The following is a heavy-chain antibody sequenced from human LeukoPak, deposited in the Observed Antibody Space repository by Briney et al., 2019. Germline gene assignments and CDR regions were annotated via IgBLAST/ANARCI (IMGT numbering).Heavy chain of an antibody. CDR3: ARDDIAVAGTGFDY. D-gene: IGHD6-19*01. J-gene: IGHJ4*02. CDR2: INTDGTTT. CDR1: GPTISIYW. Sequence: PGGSLRLSCAASGPTISIYWMHWVRQAPGKGPVWVSRINTDGTTTSYADSVKGRFTISRDNAKNTLYLQMNSLRVEDTAVYYCARDDIAVAGTGFDYWGQGTLVTVSS. V-gene: IGHV3-74*01.